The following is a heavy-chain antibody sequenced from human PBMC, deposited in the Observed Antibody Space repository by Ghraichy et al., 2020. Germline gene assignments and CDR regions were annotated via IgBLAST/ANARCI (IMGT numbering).Heavy chain of an antibody. D-gene: IGHD4-11*01. Sequence: SQTLSLTCTVSGGSVSSGSYYWSWIRQPPGKGLDWIGYIYYSGSTNYNPSLKSRVTISVDTSKNQFSLKLSSVTAADTAVYYCARDRGTVTFYGMDVWGQGTTVTVSS. J-gene: IGHJ6*02. CDR3: ARDRGTVTFYGMDV. CDR2: IYYSGST. CDR1: GGSVSSGSYY. V-gene: IGHV4-61*01.